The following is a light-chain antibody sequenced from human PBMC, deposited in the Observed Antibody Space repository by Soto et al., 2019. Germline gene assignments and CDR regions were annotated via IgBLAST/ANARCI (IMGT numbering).Light chain of an antibody. V-gene: IGLV2-14*01. CDR1: SSDVGGYNY. Sequence: QSALTQPASVSGSPGQSITISCTGTSSDVGGYNYVSWYQQHPGNAPKLMIYDVSNRPSGVSNRFSGSKSGNTASLTISGLQAEDEADYYCSSYTSSSTVVFGAGTKLTVL. J-gene: IGLJ2*01. CDR3: SSYTSSSTVV. CDR2: DVS.